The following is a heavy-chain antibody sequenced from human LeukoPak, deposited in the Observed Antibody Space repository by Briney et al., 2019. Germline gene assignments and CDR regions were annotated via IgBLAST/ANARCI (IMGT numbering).Heavy chain of an antibody. D-gene: IGHD3-22*01. CDR2: ISAYNGNT. Sequence: ASVKVSCKASGYTFTSYVISWVRQAPGQGLEWMGWISAYNGNTNYAQKLQGRVTMTTDTSTSTAYMELRSLRSDDTAVYYCARENLESNYYDSSGYSYWFDPWGQGTLVTVSS. V-gene: IGHV1-18*01. CDR3: ARENLESNYYDSSGYSYWFDP. J-gene: IGHJ5*02. CDR1: GYTFTSYV.